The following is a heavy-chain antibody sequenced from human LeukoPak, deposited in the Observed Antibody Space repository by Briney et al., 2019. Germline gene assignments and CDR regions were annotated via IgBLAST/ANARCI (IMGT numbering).Heavy chain of an antibody. V-gene: IGHV3-23*01. CDR2: ISGSGGST. Sequence: PGGSLRLSCAASGFTFSSYAMSWVRQAPGKGLEWVSAISGSGGSTYYADSVRGRFTISRDNSKNTLYLQMNSLRAEDTAVYYCAKDWRGTVTTSFDYWGQGTLVTVSS. J-gene: IGHJ4*02. D-gene: IGHD4-17*01. CDR1: GFTFSSYA. CDR3: AKDWRGTVTTSFDY.